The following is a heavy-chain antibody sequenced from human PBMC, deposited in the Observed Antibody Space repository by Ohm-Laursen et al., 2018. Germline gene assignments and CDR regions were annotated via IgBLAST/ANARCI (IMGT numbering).Heavy chain of an antibody. D-gene: IGHD1-26*01. CDR3: ARLNSGSLGVGLFDY. Sequence: SETLSLTCAVSGGSISSYYWSWIRQPPGKGLEWIGYIYYSGSTSYNPSLKSRVTISVDTSKNQFSLKLSSVTAADTAVYYCARLNSGSLGVGLFDYWGQGTLVTVSS. CDR1: GGSISSYY. J-gene: IGHJ4*02. V-gene: IGHV4-59*08. CDR2: IYYSGST.